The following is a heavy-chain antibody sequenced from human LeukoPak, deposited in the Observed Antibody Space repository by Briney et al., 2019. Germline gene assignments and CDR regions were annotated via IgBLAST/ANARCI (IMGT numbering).Heavy chain of an antibody. J-gene: IGHJ6*03. CDR1: GDSISSYY. D-gene: IGHD2-2*01. Sequence: SETLSLTCTVSGDSISSYYWSWIRQPPGKGLEWIGYIYYSGSANYNPSLKSRVTISVDTSKNQFSLSLSSVTAADTAVYYCAREIVVVSAAEYYYYYYMDVWGKGTTVTVSS. CDR2: IYYSGSA. CDR3: AREIVVVSAAEYYYYYYMDV. V-gene: IGHV4-59*01.